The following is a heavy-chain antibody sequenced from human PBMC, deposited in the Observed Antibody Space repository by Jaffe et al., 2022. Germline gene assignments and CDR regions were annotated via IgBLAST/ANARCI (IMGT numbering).Heavy chain of an antibody. CDR3: ARGGVVCTSTSCYGYSYYNLDV. CDR1: GFSFSSYS. V-gene: IGHV3-48*01. D-gene: IGHD2-2*01. J-gene: IGHJ6*03. Sequence: EVQLVESGGALVQPGGSLRLSCAASGFSFSSYSMNWVRQAPGKGLEWVSYISSSGSTIHYADSVKGQFTISRDNAKNSLSLQMNSLRAEDTAVYYCARGGVVCTSTSCYGYSYYNLDVWGKGTTVTVSS. CDR2: ISSSGSTI.